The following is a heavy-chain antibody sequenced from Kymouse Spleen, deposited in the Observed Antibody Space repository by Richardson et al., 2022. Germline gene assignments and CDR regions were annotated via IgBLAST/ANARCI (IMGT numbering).Heavy chain of an antibody. V-gene: IGHV3-33*01. CDR2: IWYDGSNK. J-gene: IGHJ3*02. D-gene: IGHD6-13*01. CDR3: ARVGYSSSWYRAFDI. CDR1: GFTFSSYG. Sequence: QVQLVESGGGVVQPGRSLRLSCAASGFTFSSYGMHWVRQAPGKGLEWVAVIWYDGSNKYYADSVKGRFTISRDNSKNTLYLQMNSLRAEDTAVYYCARVGYSSSWYRAFDIWGQGTMVTVSS.